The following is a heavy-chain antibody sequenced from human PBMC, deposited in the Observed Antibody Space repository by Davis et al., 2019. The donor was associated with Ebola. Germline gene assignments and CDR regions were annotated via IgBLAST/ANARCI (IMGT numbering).Heavy chain of an antibody. J-gene: IGHJ4*02. Sequence: GGSLRLSCGASGFTFTTHALHWVRQAPGKGLEWVSLISSDGRSTYYAHSVKGRFTISRDNSKNTLYLQMNSLRAEDTAVYYCARVNLAVTTINYWGQGTLVTVSS. CDR3: ARVNLAVTTINY. D-gene: IGHD4-17*01. CDR2: ISSDGRST. V-gene: IGHV3-30*04. CDR1: GFTFTTHA.